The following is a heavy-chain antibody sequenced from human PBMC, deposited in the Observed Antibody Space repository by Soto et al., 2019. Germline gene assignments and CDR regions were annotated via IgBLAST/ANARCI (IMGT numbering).Heavy chain of an antibody. CDR2: IIPIFGTA. Sequence: SVKVSCKASGGTFSSYAISWVRQAPGQGLEWMGGIIPIFGTANYAQKFQGRVTITAEESTSTAYMELSRLRSEDPAVYYCARGPELRDYFDYGGQGTLVNVSS. J-gene: IGHJ4*02. D-gene: IGHD1-7*01. CDR3: ARGPELRDYFDY. CDR1: GGTFSSYA. V-gene: IGHV1-69*13.